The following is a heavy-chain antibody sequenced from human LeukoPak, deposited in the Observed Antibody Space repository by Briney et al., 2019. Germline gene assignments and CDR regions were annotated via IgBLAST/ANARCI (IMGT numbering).Heavy chain of an antibody. J-gene: IGHJ4*02. CDR3: ASGQPETTYSDF. Sequence: ASVTVSCKTSGYTFSEYDVTWVRHGPGQGLEWMGWMKPNTGQTGYAQRFQGRIIMTRITSISTAYMQLHNLTSEDTDTYYCASGQPETTYSDFWGQGTMVTVSS. V-gene: IGHV1-8*01. CDR1: GYTFSEYD. D-gene: IGHD1-1*01. CDR2: MKPNTGQT.